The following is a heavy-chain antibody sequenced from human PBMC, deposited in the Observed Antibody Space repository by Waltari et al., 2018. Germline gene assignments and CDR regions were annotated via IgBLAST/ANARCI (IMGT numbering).Heavy chain of an antibody. D-gene: IGHD5-12*01. CDR2: IYHSGST. CDR1: GYSISSGYY. V-gene: IGHV4-38-2*01. J-gene: IGHJ4*02. CDR3: ARQGIVATIPRY. Sequence: QVQLQESGPGLVKPSETLSLTCAVSGYSISSGYYWGWIRQPPGKGLEWIGSIYHSGSTYYNPSLKSRVTISVETSKNQFSLKLSSVTAADTAVYYCARQGIVATIPRYWGQGTLVTVSS.